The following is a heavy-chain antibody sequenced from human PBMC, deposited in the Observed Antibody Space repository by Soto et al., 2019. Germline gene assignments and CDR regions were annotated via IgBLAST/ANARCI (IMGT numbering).Heavy chain of an antibody. CDR2: IIPMLDVA. D-gene: IGHD2-15*01. J-gene: IGHJ6*02. CDR1: GGTFSSYG. CDR3: ARGVVVVIAAGYYYHAMDA. V-gene: IGHV1-69*02. Sequence: QVQLVQSGAEVKKPGSSVKVSCKASGGTFSSYGINWVRQAPGQGLEWMGRIIPMLDVANYAQNFQGRVKITADRSTSTAYMGLSSLRSEDTAVYYCARGVVVVIAAGYYYHAMDAWGQGTTVTVSS.